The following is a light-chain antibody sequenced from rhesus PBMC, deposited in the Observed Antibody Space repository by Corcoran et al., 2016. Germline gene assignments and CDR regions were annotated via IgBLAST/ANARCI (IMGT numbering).Light chain of an antibody. Sequence: DIQMTQSPSSLSASVGDTLTITCQASQGITKSLAWYQQKAGKAPKLLIYAASTLQGGVPSRFSGSGSGTECTLTIRSLKPEDFATYYCQQHNSYPFTFGPGTKLDIK. CDR1: QGITKS. J-gene: IGKJ3*01. CDR3: QQHNSYPFT. CDR2: AAS. V-gene: IGKV1-33*02.